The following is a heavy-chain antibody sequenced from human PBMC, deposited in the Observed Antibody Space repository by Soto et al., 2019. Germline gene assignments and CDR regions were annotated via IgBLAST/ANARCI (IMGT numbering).Heavy chain of an antibody. V-gene: IGHV2-5*02. D-gene: IGHD1-20*01. CDR1: GFSLSTSGVG. CDR3: AHRVVPATKYNWNGVHFAY. Sequence: SGPTLVNPTQTLTLTCTFSGFSLSTSGVGVGWIRQPPGKALEWLVFIYWDDDKRYSPSLTSRLTITKDTSKNQVVLTMTNMDPVDTATYYCAHRVVPATKYNWNGVHFAYWGQ. J-gene: IGHJ4*02. CDR2: IYWDDDK.